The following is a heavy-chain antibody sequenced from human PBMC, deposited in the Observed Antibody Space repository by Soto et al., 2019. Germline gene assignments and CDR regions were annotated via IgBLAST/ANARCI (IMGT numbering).Heavy chain of an antibody. D-gene: IGHD2-2*02. J-gene: IGHJ6*02. V-gene: IGHV1-69*13. CDR3: ARDGTPYCSSTSCYSVKGYYYGMDV. CDR2: IIPIFGTA. CDR1: GCTFSSYA. Sequence: ASVKVSCKAAGCTFSSYASSWVRQAPGQGLEWMGGIIPIFGTANYAQKFQGRVTITADESTSTAYMELSSLRSEDTAVYYCARDGTPYCSSTSCYSVKGYYYGMDVWGQGTTVTVSS.